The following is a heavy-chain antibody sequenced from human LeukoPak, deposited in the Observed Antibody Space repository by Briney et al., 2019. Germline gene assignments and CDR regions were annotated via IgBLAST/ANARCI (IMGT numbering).Heavy chain of an antibody. CDR2: IYYSGST. D-gene: IGHD1-26*01. CDR1: GGSISSYY. Sequence: SETLSLTCTVSGGSISSYYWSWIRQPPGKGLEWIGYIYYSGSTNYNPSLKCRVTISVDTSKNQFSLKLSSVTAADTAVYYCARVVGATPWDAFDIWGQGTMVTVSS. CDR3: ARVVGATPWDAFDI. V-gene: IGHV4-59*01. J-gene: IGHJ3*02.